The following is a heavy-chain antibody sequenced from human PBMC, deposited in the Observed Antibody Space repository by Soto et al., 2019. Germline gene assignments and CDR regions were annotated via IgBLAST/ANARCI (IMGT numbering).Heavy chain of an antibody. D-gene: IGHD3-16*01. Sequence: SETLSLTCAVYGGSFSGYYWSWIRQPPGKGLEWIGEINHSGSTNYNPSLKSRVTISLDTSKNQFSLRLSSVTAADTAVYYCARDRGGITVSSKPLGEWFDPWGQGTLVTVSS. J-gene: IGHJ5*02. V-gene: IGHV4-34*01. CDR2: INHSGST. CDR1: GGSFSGYY. CDR3: ARDRGGITVSSKPLGEWFDP.